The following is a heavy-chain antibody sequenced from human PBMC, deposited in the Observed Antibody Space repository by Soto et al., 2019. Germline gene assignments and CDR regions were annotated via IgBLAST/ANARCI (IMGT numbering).Heavy chain of an antibody. D-gene: IGHD3-3*01. CDR3: ARRDFWISRGAFDI. CDR2: IYYSGST. V-gene: IGHV4-39*01. Sequence: QLQLQESGPGLVKPSETLSLTCTVSGGSISSSSYYWGWIRQPPGKGLEWIGSIYYSGSTYYNPSLKSRVTISVDTSKNQFSLKLSSVTAADTAVYYCARRDFWISRGAFDIWGQGTMVTVSS. CDR1: GGSISSSSYY. J-gene: IGHJ3*02.